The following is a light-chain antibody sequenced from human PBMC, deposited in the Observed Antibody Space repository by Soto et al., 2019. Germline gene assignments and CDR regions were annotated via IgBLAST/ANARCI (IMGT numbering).Light chain of an antibody. CDR1: STDFVSYNR. Sequence: QSALTQPPSVSGSPVQSVTISCTGTSTDFVSYNRVSWYQQPPGAAPKLIIYEASNRPSGVPDRFSGSKSGNTASLTISGLQAADEADYYCSLYTSENTYVFGTGTRSPS. CDR3: SLYTSENTYV. V-gene: IGLV2-18*01. CDR2: EAS. J-gene: IGLJ1*01.